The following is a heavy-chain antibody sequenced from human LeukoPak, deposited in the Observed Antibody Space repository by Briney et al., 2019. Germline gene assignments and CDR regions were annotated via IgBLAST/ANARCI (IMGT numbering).Heavy chain of an antibody. J-gene: IGHJ4*02. Sequence: PGGSLRLSCVASGFTFSKFAMNWVRQAPGKGLEWVSSISGLSTHIYYGDSVKGRFSISRDNAKNSVYLQMNSLGVEDTAIYYCGRAFPPLRTSSAGDLWGQGILVTVSS. CDR1: GFTFSKFA. V-gene: IGHV3-21*01. D-gene: IGHD3-16*01. CDR3: GRAFPPLRTSSAGDL. CDR2: ISGLSTHI.